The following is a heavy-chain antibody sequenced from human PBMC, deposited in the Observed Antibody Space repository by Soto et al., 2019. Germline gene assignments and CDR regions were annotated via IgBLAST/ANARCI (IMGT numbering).Heavy chain of an antibody. D-gene: IGHD2-2*01. J-gene: IGHJ4*02. CDR2: VSYDGDNE. V-gene: IGHV3-30*18. CDR1: GFTFSNYA. Sequence: GGSLRLSCAASGFTFSNYAMHWVRQAPGKGLEWVAIVSYDGDNEYYADSVRGRFFISRDNSRNTLYLQTSSLRHEDTAVYYCAKDGGPPSCNSPGCSAPHFAYRGQGTHVPVSS. CDR3: AKDGGPPSCNSPGCSAPHFAY.